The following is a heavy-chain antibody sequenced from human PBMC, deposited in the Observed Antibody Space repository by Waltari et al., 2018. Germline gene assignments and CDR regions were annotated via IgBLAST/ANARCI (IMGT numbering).Heavy chain of an antibody. CDR1: GFTFSSYW. V-gene: IGHV3-74*01. CDR3: ESQITAAGY. CDR2: INSDGGTT. Sequence: EVQLVESGGGLVQPGGSLRLSCAASGFTFSSYWIPWVRQAPGKGQVWGYQINSDGGTTNYADPVEGRFTISRDNAKNTLYLQMNSLRAEDTAVYYCESQITAAGYWGQGTLVTVSS. D-gene: IGHD6-13*01. J-gene: IGHJ4*02.